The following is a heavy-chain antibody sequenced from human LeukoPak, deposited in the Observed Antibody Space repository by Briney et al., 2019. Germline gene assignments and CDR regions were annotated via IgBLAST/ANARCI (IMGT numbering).Heavy chain of an antibody. J-gene: IGHJ4*02. V-gene: IGHV3-13*01. CDR3: ARAVYDSSGYYYDY. CDR1: GFTFSSYD. CDR2: IGTAGDT. Sequence: PGGSLRLSCAASGFTFSSYDMHWVRQATGKGLEWVSAIGTAGDTYYPGSVKGRFTISRENAKNSLYLQMNSLRAGDTAVYYCARAVYDSSGYYYDYWGQGTLVTVSS. D-gene: IGHD3-22*01.